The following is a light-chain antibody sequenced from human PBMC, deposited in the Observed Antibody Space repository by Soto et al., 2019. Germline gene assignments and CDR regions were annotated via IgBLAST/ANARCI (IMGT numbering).Light chain of an antibody. Sequence: EIVLTQSPGTLSLSPGERATLSCRASQSVSGNYLAWYQQKPGQSPRLLIYGSSDRATGIPDRFSGSGSGTDFTLSSIRVEPKDFAVYYCQQYGSSPPYTFGQGTKLEIK. CDR3: QQYGSSPPYT. V-gene: IGKV3-20*01. CDR2: GSS. CDR1: QSVSGNY. J-gene: IGKJ2*01.